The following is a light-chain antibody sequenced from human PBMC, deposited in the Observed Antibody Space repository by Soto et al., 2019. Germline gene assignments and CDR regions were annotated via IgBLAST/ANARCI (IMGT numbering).Light chain of an antibody. Sequence: EIVLTQSPATLSLSPGERDTHSCRASQSVSSYLAWYQQKPGQAPMLLIYDASNRATGIPARFSGSGSGTDFTLTISSLEPEDFAVYYCQQRSNWPLTFGGGTKVDIK. V-gene: IGKV3-11*01. J-gene: IGKJ4*01. CDR2: DAS. CDR1: QSVSSY. CDR3: QQRSNWPLT.